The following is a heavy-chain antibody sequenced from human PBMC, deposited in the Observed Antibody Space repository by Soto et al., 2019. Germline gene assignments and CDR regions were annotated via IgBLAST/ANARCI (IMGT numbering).Heavy chain of an antibody. D-gene: IGHD3-3*01. CDR2: IYYSGST. V-gene: IGHV4-61*01. Sequence: LPETLSLTCTVSGGSVSSGSYYWSWIRQPPGKGLEWIGYIYYSGSTNYNPSLKSRVTISVDTSRNQFSLKLSSVTAADTAVYYCARSPTYGYYDFWSGYRWFDPWGQGTLVTVSS. CDR1: GGSVSSGSYY. CDR3: ARSPTYGYYDFWSGYRWFDP. J-gene: IGHJ5*02.